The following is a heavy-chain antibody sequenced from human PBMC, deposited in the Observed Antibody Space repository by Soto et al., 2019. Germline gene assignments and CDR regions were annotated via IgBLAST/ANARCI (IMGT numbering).Heavy chain of an antibody. CDR2: IYYSGST. D-gene: IGHD2-8*01. V-gene: IGHV4-39*01. CDR1: GGSISSSSYY. Sequence: PSETLSLTCTVSGGSISSSSYYWGWIRQPPGKGLEWIGSIYYSGSTYYNPSLKSRVTISVDTSKNQFSLKLSSVTAADTAVYYCARGYCTNGVSYASGAAFDIWGQGTMVTVSS. J-gene: IGHJ3*02. CDR3: ARGYCTNGVSYASGAAFDI.